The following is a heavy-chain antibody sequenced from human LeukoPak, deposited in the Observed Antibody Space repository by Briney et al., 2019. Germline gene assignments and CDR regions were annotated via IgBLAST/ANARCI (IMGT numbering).Heavy chain of an antibody. CDR1: GGSISSYY. CDR2: IYTSGST. Sequence: SETLSLTCTVSGGSISSYYWSWIRQPAGKGLEWIRRIYTSGSTNYNPSLKSRVTMSVDTSKNQFSLKLSSVTAADTAVYYCARDWGHCGGDCYDYWGQGTLVTVSS. V-gene: IGHV4-4*07. CDR3: ARDWGHCGGDCYDY. D-gene: IGHD2-21*02. J-gene: IGHJ4*02.